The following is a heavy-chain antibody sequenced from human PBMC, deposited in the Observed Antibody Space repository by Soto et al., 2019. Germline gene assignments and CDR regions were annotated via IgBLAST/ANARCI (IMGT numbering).Heavy chain of an antibody. D-gene: IGHD1-26*01. V-gene: IGHV3-23*01. CDR2: ISGSGGST. CDR1: GFTFSSYA. J-gene: IGHJ4*02. Sequence: EVQLLESGGGLVQPGGSLRLSCAASGFTFSSYAMSWVRQAPGKGLEWVSAISGSGGSTYYADSVKGRFTISRDNSKNTLYLQMNSLRVEDTAVYYCAKSRTYYGWVWDYWGQGTLVTVSS. CDR3: AKSRTYYGWVWDY.